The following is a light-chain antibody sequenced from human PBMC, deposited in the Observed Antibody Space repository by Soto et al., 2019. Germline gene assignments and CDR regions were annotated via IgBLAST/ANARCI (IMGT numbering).Light chain of an antibody. V-gene: IGLV3-21*01. J-gene: IGLJ3*02. Sequence: SYELTQPPSVSVAPGKTASGACGGSNIGSKSVHWYQKKSGQAPVLVMYYDSDRPSGIPERFSGSNSGNTATLTISRVEAGDGDDYYCQVWDISSGHVVFGGETKLTVL. CDR2: YDS. CDR3: QVWDISSGHVV. CDR1: NIGSKS.